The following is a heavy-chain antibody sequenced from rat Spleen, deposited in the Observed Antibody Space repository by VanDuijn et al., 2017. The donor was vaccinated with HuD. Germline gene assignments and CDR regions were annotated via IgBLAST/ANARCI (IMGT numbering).Heavy chain of an antibody. CDR1: GFTFSDYY. Sequence: EVQLVESGGGLVQPGRSMKLSCAASGFTFSDYYMAWVRQAPKKGLDWVANIRYDVIITYYRDSVKGRFTITKDNAKSTLYLQMDSLMSEDTATYYCARHLSRTPYYFDYWGQGVMVTVSS. D-gene: IGHD3-4*01. CDR2: IRYDVIIT. V-gene: IGHV5-7*01. CDR3: ARHLSRTPYYFDY. J-gene: IGHJ2*01.